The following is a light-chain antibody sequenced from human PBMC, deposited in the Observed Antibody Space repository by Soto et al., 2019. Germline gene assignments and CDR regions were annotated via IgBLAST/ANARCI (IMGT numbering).Light chain of an antibody. V-gene: IGLV1-40*01. CDR1: SSKIGAGYD. J-gene: IGLJ2*01. Sequence: QSVLTQPPSVSGAPGQRVTISCTGSSSKIGAGYDVHWYQQLPGTAPKLLIYGNSNRPSVVPDRFSGSKSGTSASLAITGLQAEDEADYYCQSYDSRLSGHVVFGGGTKLTLL. CDR3: QSYDSRLSGHVV. CDR2: GNS.